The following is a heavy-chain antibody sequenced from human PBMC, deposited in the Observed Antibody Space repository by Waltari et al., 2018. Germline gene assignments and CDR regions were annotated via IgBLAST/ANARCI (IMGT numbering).Heavy chain of an antibody. CDR1: GGTFSSYA. CDR3: ARAWGTGYSSSWYEGGFDY. J-gene: IGHJ4*02. Sequence: QVQLVQSGAEVKKPGSSVKVSCKASGGTFSSYAISWVRQAPGQGLEWMGRIIPIFGTANYAQKFQGRVTITADKSTSTAYMELSSLRSEDTAVYYCARAWGTGYSSSWYEGGFDYWGQGTLVTVSS. D-gene: IGHD6-13*01. V-gene: IGHV1-69*13. CDR2: IIPIFGTA.